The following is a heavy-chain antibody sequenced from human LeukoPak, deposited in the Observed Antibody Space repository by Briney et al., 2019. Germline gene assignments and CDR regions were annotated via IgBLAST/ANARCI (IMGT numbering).Heavy chain of an antibody. V-gene: IGHV1-8*03. CDR3: ARGPTTVVTPYYYYYYYMDV. Sequence: VASVKVSCKASGGTFSSYAINWVRQATGQGLEWMGWLNPNSGNTGYAQKFQGRVTITRNTSISTAYMELSSLRSEDTAVYYCARGPTTVVTPYYYYYYYMDVWGKGTTVTVSS. CDR2: LNPNSGNT. CDR1: GGTFSSYA. D-gene: IGHD4-23*01. J-gene: IGHJ6*03.